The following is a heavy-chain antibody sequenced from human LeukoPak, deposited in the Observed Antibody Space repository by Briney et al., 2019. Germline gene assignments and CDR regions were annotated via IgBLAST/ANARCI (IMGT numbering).Heavy chain of an antibody. Sequence: GGSLRLSCTVSGFTVSSDSMSWVRQAPGKGLEWVSFIYGGGSTHYSDSVKGRFTIFRDNSKNTLYLQMNSLRAEDTAVYYCARRAGAYSHPYDYWGQGTLVTVSS. CDR1: GFTVSSDS. D-gene: IGHD4/OR15-4a*01. V-gene: IGHV3-53*01. CDR3: ARRAGAYSHPYDY. CDR2: IYGGGST. J-gene: IGHJ4*02.